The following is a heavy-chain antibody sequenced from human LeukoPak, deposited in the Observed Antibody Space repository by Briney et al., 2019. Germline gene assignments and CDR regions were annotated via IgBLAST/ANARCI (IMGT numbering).Heavy chain of an antibody. V-gene: IGHV3-30*18. J-gene: IGHJ6*04. CDR2: ISYDGSNK. CDR3: AKGGDCSSTSCYHGMDV. CDR1: GFTFSSYG. Sequence: GGSLILSCAASGFTFSSYGMHWVRQAPGKGLEWVAVISYDGSNKYYAGSVKGRFTISRDNSKNTLYLQMNGLRAEDTAVYYRAKGGDCSSTSCYHGMDVWGKGTTVTVSS. D-gene: IGHD2-2*01.